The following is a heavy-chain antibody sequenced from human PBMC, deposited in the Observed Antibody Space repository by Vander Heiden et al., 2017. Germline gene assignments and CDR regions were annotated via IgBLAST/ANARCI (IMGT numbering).Heavy chain of an antibody. D-gene: IGHD2-8*01. CDR2: IYYSGST. J-gene: IGHJ4*02. Sequence: QLQLQESGPGLVKPSETLSLTCTVSGGSISSSSYYWGWIRQPPGKGLEWIGSIYYSGSTYYNPSLKSRVTISVDTSKNKFSLKLRSVTAADTAVYYCARDCTNGVCYDYWGQGTLVTVSS. V-gene: IGHV4-39*01. CDR3: ARDCTNGVCYDY. CDR1: GGSISSSSYY.